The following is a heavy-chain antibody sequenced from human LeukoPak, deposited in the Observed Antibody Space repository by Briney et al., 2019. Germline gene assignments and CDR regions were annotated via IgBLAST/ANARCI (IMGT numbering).Heavy chain of an antibody. D-gene: IGHD3-22*01. J-gene: IGHJ4*02. V-gene: IGHV3-23*01. CDR2: ISGSGGST. CDR1: GFTFSSYA. CDR3: AKGRYYDSSGYPGDY. Sequence: GGSLRLSCAASGFTFSSYAMSWVRQAPGKGLEWVSAISGSGGSTYYADSVKGRFTISRDSSKNTLYLQMNSLRAEDTAVYYCAKGRYYDSSGYPGDYWGQGSLVTVSS.